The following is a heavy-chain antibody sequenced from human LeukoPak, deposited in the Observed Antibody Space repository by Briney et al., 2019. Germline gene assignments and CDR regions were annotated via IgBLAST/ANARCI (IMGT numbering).Heavy chain of an antibody. CDR1: GFTFDDYG. D-gene: IGHD3-16*01. Sequence: GGSLRLSCAASGFTFDDYGMSWVRQAPGKGLEWVSGINWNGGSTGYADSVKGRFTISRDNAKNSLYLQMNSLRAEDTALYHCARVYGGPSDYYYYMDVWGKGTTVTVSS. J-gene: IGHJ6*03. CDR3: ARVYGGPSDYYYYMDV. V-gene: IGHV3-20*01. CDR2: INWNGGST.